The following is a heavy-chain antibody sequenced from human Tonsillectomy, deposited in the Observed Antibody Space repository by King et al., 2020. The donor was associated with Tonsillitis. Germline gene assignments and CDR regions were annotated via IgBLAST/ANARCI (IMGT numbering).Heavy chain of an antibody. V-gene: IGHV3-30*02. D-gene: IGHD5-24*01. J-gene: IGHJ4*02. CDR3: AKDNLQYSLDY. Sequence: VQLVESGGGVVQPGGSLILSCAASGFTFSAYVMHWVRQAPGKGLEWVAFIPFDGTTKYYAYSVKGRFTISRDDSKNTLYLHMDILNSEDTAVYYCAKDNLQYSLDYWGQGTLVTVPS. CDR2: IPFDGTTK. CDR1: GFTFSAYV.